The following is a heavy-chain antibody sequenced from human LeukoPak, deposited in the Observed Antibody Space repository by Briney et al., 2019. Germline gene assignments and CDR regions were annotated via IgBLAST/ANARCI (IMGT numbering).Heavy chain of an antibody. D-gene: IGHD4-17*01. J-gene: IGHJ6*02. V-gene: IGHV3-48*03. CDR2: ISSGGSSM. Sequence: PGGSLRLSCAVSGFTFSSYEMNWVRQAPGKGLEWVSYISSGGSSMFYADSVKGRSTISRDNAKNSLYLQMNSLRAEDTAVYYCARDMTTVTTSSVSGYYSYGMDVWGQGTTVTVAS. CDR1: GFTFSSYE. CDR3: ARDMTTVTTSSVSGYYSYGMDV.